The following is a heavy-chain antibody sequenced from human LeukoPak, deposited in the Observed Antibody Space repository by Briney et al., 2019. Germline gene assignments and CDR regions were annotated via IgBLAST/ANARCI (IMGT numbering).Heavy chain of an antibody. Sequence: PGGSLGLSCAASGFTFSTYAMNWVRQAPGKGLEWASAISGGGGNTYYADSVKGRFTISRDNSKNTLYLQMNSLRAEDTAIYYCAKDPNYYDSIGPSGPWGQGTLVTVSS. CDR1: GFTFSTYA. CDR3: AKDPNYYDSIGPSGP. D-gene: IGHD3-22*01. V-gene: IGHV3-23*01. J-gene: IGHJ5*02. CDR2: ISGGGGNT.